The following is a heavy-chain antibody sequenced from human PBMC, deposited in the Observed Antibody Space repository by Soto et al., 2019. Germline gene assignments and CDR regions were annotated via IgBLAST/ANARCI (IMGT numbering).Heavy chain of an antibody. D-gene: IGHD3-16*01. V-gene: IGHV1-69*12. J-gene: IGHJ6*02. CDR2: IIPIFGTS. Sequence: QVQLVQSGAEVKKPGSSVKVSCKASGGTFSSYAISWVRQAPGQGLEWMGGIIPIFGTSNYAQKFQGRGTITANAYASTGYMELSSLRPEDTAADYCASPPEGGTADYCYGMDVWGQGTTVTVSS. CDR1: GGTFSSYA. CDR3: ASPPEGGTADYCYGMDV.